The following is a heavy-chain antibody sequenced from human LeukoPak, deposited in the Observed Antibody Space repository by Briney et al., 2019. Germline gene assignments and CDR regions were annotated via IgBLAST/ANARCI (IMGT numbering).Heavy chain of an antibody. Sequence: GGSLTLSCAASGFTFSTYTMNWVRQAPGKGLEWVSFISSSSSYMYYADSVKGRFTISRDNTKKSLYLQMNSLRAEDTAVYYCARDFSGYDYNFDYWGHGTMVTVSS. CDR3: ARDFSGYDYNFDY. D-gene: IGHD5-12*01. CDR2: ISSSSSYM. J-gene: IGHJ4*01. CDR1: GFTFSTYT. V-gene: IGHV3-21*01.